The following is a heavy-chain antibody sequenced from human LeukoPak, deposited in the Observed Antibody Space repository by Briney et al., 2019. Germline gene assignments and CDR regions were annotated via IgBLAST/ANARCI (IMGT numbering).Heavy chain of an antibody. CDR1: GGSFSGYY. V-gene: IGHV4-30-4*08. Sequence: SETLSLTCAVYGGSFSGYYWSWIRQPPGKGLEWIGYIYYSGSTYYNPSLKSRVTISVDTSKNQFSLKLSSVTAADTAVYYCARERYYYGSGSYRPMDVWGQGTTVTVSS. CDR2: IYYSGST. CDR3: ARERYYYGSGSYRPMDV. J-gene: IGHJ6*02. D-gene: IGHD3-10*01.